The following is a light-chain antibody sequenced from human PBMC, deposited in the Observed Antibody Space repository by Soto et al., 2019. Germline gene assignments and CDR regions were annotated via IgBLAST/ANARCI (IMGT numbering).Light chain of an antibody. CDR2: GAS. V-gene: IGKV1-39*01. Sequence: DIPMTQSPSSLSASVGDRVTITCRASQTISTYLHWYQHNPGKAPKLLIHGASNLQGGVPSRFSGSGVGTDFTLSSSGLQPEDFATYYCQQSYRIPYTGGQGTKLEIK. CDR1: QTISTY. CDR3: QQSYRIPYT. J-gene: IGKJ2*01.